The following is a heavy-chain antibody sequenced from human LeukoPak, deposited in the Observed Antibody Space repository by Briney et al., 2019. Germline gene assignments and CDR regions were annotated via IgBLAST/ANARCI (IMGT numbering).Heavy chain of an antibody. J-gene: IGHJ3*02. Sequence: SETLSLTCTVSGGSISSYYWSWIRQPPGKGLEWIGYIYYSGSTNYNPSLKSRVTISVDTSKNQFSLKLSSVTAADTAVYYCARVPPYCGGDCYGDDAFDIWGQGTMVTVSS. CDR1: GGSISSYY. V-gene: IGHV4-59*01. D-gene: IGHD2-21*01. CDR3: ARVPPYCGGDCYGDDAFDI. CDR2: IYYSGST.